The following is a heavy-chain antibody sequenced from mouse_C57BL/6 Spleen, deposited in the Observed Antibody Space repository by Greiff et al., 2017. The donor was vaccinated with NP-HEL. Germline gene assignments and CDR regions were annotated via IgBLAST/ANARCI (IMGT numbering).Heavy chain of an antibody. CDR3: AREGLLGDSREMDY. Sequence: VQLQQSGAELVKPGASVKISCKASGYAFSSYWMNWVKQRPGKGLEWIGQIYPGDGDTNYNGKFKGKATLTADKSSSTAYMQLSSLTSEDSAVYFCAREGLLGDSREMDYWGQGTAVTVSS. V-gene: IGHV1-80*01. CDR2: IYPGDGDT. J-gene: IGHJ4*01. D-gene: IGHD3-3*01. CDR1: GYAFSSYW.